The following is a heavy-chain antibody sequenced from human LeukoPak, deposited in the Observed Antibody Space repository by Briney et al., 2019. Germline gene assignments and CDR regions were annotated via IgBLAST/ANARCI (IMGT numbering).Heavy chain of an antibody. CDR1: GYTFTGYY. Sequence: ASVKVSCKASGYTFTGYYMHWVRQAPGQGLEWMGWINPNSGGTNYAQKFQGRVTMTRDTSISTAYMELSRLRSDDTAVYYCARAWGDYYDSSGLSDYWGQGTLVTVSS. CDR3: ARAWGDYYDSSGLSDY. CDR2: INPNSGGT. V-gene: IGHV1-2*02. J-gene: IGHJ4*02. D-gene: IGHD3-22*01.